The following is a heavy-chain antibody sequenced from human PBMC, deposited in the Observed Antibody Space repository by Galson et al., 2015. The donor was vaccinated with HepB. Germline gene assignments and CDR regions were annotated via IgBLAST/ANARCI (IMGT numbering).Heavy chain of an antibody. CDR1: GYTFRSYW. V-gene: IGHV3-74*01. Sequence: SLRLSCAASGYTFRSYWMYWVRQAPGKGLVWVARIDSDGSGTNYADSVKGRFAISRDNAKNTVYLEMNSLRVEDTAIYYCVRGMGCSGGTCYLFEYGMDVWGRGTTVTVSS. D-gene: IGHD2-15*01. J-gene: IGHJ6*02. CDR2: IDSDGSGT. CDR3: VRGMGCSGGTCYLFEYGMDV.